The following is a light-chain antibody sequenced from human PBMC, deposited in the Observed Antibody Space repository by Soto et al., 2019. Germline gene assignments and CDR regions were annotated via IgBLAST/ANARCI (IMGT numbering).Light chain of an antibody. CDR3: QQLNSYPRT. CDR1: QTISSW. Sequence: DIHMTHSPSTLSGSVGDRVTITCRASQTISSWLAWYQQKPGKAPKLLICDASTLQSGVPSRFSGSGSGTEFTLTISSLQPEDFATYYCQQLNSYPRTFGQGTKVDI. V-gene: IGKV1-5*01. CDR2: DAS. J-gene: IGKJ1*01.